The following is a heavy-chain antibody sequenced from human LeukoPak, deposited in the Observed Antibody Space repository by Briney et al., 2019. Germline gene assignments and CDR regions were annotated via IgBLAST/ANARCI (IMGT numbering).Heavy chain of an antibody. D-gene: IGHD2-2*01. Sequence: GGSLRLSCAASGFTVSSNYMSWVRQAPGKGLEWVSAIGRSGGTTSYADSVKGRFTISRDNSKNTLYLQMNSLRGEDTAVYYCAKAEHCSSTSCFGFDIWGQGTMVTVSS. CDR3: AKAEHCSSTSCFGFDI. CDR2: IGRSGGTT. V-gene: IGHV3-23*01. CDR1: GFTVSSNY. J-gene: IGHJ3*02.